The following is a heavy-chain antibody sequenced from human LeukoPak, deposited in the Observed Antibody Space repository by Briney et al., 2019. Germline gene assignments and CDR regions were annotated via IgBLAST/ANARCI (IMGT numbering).Heavy chain of an antibody. J-gene: IGHJ4*02. CDR1: RGTFSSYS. CDR2: IMPNLDKA. D-gene: IGHD3-22*01. CDR3: ARGGEYYDTTGYYLLF. Sequence: SVKVSCKASRGTFSSYSLSWVRQAPGQGLEWMGRIMPNLDKANYAQKFQGRVSFTADKSTSTIYMDLSSLRSDDTAVYYCARGGEYYDTTGYYLLFWGQGTLVIVSS. V-gene: IGHV1-69*04.